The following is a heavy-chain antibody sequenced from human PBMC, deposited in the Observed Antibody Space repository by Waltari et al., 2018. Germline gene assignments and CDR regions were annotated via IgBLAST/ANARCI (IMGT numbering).Heavy chain of an antibody. CDR3: ARGRRESVWVGELLYYHYYGMDV. CDR2: IAHSGST. CDR1: GGSFSDYC. J-gene: IGHJ6*02. D-gene: IGHD3-10*01. Sequence: QVQLQQRGTGLLKTSRTLSLTCDVSGGSFSDYCWTWIRQVPGKGLEWIGEIAHSGSTSYTPSLRGRITISLDTSKNQFSLRRNAVTAADTAVYYCARGRRESVWVGELLYYHYYGMDVWGQGTTVSVSS. V-gene: IGHV4-34*02.